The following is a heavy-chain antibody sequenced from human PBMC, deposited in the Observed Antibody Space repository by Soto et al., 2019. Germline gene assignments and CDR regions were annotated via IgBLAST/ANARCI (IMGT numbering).Heavy chain of an antibody. CDR2: ISSSSSYI. CDR3: ARDLSSSWEYYGMDV. V-gene: IGHV3-21*01. Sequence: GSLRLSCAASGFTFSSYSMNWVRQAPGKGLEWVSSISSSSSYIYYADSVKGRFTISRDNAKNSLYLQMNSLRAEDTAVYYCARDLSSSWEYYGMDVWGQGTTVTVSS. J-gene: IGHJ6*02. CDR1: GFTFSSYS. D-gene: IGHD6-13*01.